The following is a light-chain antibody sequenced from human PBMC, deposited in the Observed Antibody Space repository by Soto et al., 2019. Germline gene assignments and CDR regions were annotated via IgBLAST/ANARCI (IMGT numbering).Light chain of an antibody. CDR1: QSVRSDF. J-gene: IGKJ1*01. Sequence: EIVLTQSPGTLSLSPGERATLSCRTSQSVRSDFLAWYQQKPDQAPNLLVYAASRATGIPDRFSGSGSGTEFTLTISRLEPEDFAVYYCRLYGDSPPTWTFGQGTKVELK. V-gene: IGKV3-20*01. CDR2: AAS. CDR3: RLYGDSPPTWT.